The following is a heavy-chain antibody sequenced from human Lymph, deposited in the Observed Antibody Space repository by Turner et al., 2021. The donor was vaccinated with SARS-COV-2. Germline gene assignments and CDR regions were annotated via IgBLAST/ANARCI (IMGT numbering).Heavy chain of an antibody. CDR1: GGTFSSYA. D-gene: IGHD2-2*01. CDR3: ARDSPYCSSTSCYDP. Sequence: QVQLVPSGAEVKKPWSSVKVSCKASGGTFSSYAITWVRQAPGQGLEWMGGIIPILAIANYAQKFQGRVTITADKSTSTAYMELSSLRAEDTAVYYCARDSPYCSSTSCYDPWGQGTLVTVSS. V-gene: IGHV1-69*10. J-gene: IGHJ5*02. CDR2: IIPILAIA.